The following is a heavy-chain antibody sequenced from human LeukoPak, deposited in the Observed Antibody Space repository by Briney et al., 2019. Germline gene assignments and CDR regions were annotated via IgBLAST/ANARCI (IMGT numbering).Heavy chain of an antibody. CDR2: IYYSGST. V-gene: IGHV4-59*12. Sequence: PSETLSLTCSVSGGSISSYYWSWIGQPPGKGLERIGYIYYSGSTNYNPSLKSRVTISVDTSKNQFSLKLSSVTAADTAVYYCAREGYYDSSGYYRGYWYFDLWGRGTLVTVSS. D-gene: IGHD3-22*01. CDR3: AREGYYDSSGYYRGYWYFDL. J-gene: IGHJ2*01. CDR1: GGSISSYY.